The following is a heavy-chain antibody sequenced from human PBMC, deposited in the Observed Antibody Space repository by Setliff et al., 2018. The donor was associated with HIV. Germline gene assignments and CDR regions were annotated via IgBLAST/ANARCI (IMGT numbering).Heavy chain of an antibody. Sequence: SGPSPVNPPQTPPLPCTLSGFSLSTSGAAVGWIRQPPGKALEWLAILYWDDDKRYTPSLNNRLTITKGTSKNQVVLTMTNVDPVDTATYFCARRAGSSWFRFYFDYWGQGALVTVSS. CDR2: LYWDDDK. CDR3: ARRAGSSWFRFYFDY. J-gene: IGHJ4*02. D-gene: IGHD6-13*01. CDR1: GFSLSTSGAA. V-gene: IGHV2-5*02.